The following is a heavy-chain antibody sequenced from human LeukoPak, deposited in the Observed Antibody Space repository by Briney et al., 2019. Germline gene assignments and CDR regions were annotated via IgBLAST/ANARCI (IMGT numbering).Heavy chain of an antibody. J-gene: IGHJ4*02. CDR3: ARGPNTGIDY. D-gene: IGHD5-18*01. CDR2: IYYSGDT. Sequence: SETLSLTCTVSRGSISGYSWSWIRQSPGGGLEWIGYIYYSGDTAYNPSLRSRVTLSVDTSKNQFSLQLRSVTTADTAVYYCARGPNTGIDYWGQGTLVTVSS. V-gene: IGHV4-59*01. CDR1: RGSISGYS.